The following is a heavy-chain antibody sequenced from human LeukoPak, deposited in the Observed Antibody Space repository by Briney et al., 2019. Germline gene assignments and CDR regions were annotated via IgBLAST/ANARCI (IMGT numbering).Heavy chain of an antibody. CDR1: GGSISSGSYY. J-gene: IGHJ5*02. D-gene: IGHD3-10*01. CDR3: ARLQDLYGSGSYNWFDP. Sequence: PSQTLSLTCTVSGGSISSGSYYWSWIRQPAGKGLEWIGRIYSSGSTNYNPSLKSRVTISLDTSKNQSSLKLSSVTAADTAVYYCARLQDLYGSGSYNWFDPWGQGTLVTVSS. CDR2: IYSSGST. V-gene: IGHV4-61*02.